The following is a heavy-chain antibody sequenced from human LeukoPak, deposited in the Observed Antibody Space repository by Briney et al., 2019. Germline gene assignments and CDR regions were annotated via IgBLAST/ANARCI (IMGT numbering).Heavy chain of an antibody. D-gene: IGHD3-22*01. Sequence: SETLSLTCTVSGVSITNYYWSWIRQPPGKGLEWIGYIYYTGSTNYNLSLRSRVTISVDTSKNQFSLKLRCVTAADTAVYFCAGGGDSGGYYYPMFDYWGQGTLVTVSS. CDR3: AGGGDSGGYYYPMFDY. V-gene: IGHV4-59*01. CDR1: GVSITNYY. CDR2: IYYTGST. J-gene: IGHJ4*02.